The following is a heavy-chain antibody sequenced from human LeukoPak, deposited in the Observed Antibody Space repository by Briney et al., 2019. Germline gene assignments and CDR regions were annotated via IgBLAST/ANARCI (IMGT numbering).Heavy chain of an antibody. J-gene: IGHJ4*02. D-gene: IGHD3-22*01. CDR2: IRYDGSNK. Sequence: GGSLRLSCAASGFTFNTYGMHWVRQAPGKGLEWVAIIRYDGSNKYYADSVKGRFTISRDNSKNTLYLQMNSLRAEDTAVYYCAKDPTGYYYDSSGYLLPDYWGQGTLVTVSS. V-gene: IGHV3-30*02. CDR3: AKDPTGYYYDSSGYLLPDY. CDR1: GFTFNTYG.